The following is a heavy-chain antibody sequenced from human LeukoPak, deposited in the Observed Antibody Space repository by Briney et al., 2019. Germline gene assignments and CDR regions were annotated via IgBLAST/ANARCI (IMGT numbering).Heavy chain of an antibody. J-gene: IGHJ4*02. CDR3: ARLVRHYSGSYYDY. D-gene: IGHD1-26*01. CDR2: IYYSGST. CDR1: GGSISSYY. V-gene: IGHV4-59*08. Sequence: PSETLSLTCTVSGGSISSYYWSWIRQPPAKGLEWSGYIYYSGSTNYDPSLKSRVTISVDTSKNQFSLKLSSVTAADTAVYYCARLVRHYSGSYYDYWGQGTLVTVSS.